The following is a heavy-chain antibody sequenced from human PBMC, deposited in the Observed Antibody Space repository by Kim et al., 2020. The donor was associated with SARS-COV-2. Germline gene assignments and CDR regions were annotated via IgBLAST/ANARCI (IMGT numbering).Heavy chain of an antibody. CDR2: ISSSSSYI. CDR3: ARSLSLVVTISY. CDR1: GFTFSSYS. V-gene: IGHV3-21*01. Sequence: GGSLRLSCAASGFTFSSYSMNWVRQAPGKGLEWVSSISSSSSYIYYADSVKGRFTISRDNAKNSLYLQMNSLRAEDTAVYYCARSLSLVVTISYWGQGTLVTVSS. J-gene: IGHJ4*02. D-gene: IGHD3-22*01.